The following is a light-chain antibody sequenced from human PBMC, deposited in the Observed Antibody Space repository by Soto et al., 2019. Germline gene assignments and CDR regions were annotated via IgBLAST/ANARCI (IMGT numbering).Light chain of an antibody. J-gene: IGKJ1*01. CDR3: QQYGSSGT. Sequence: IGMTQSQATLSVSPGERATLSCRASQSVSSNLAWYQQRPGQAPRLLIYGASTRATGIPDRFSGSGSGTDFTLTISRLEPEDFAVYYCQQYGSSGTFGQVGKVAIK. CDR2: GAS. V-gene: IGKV3-20*01. CDR1: QSVSSN.